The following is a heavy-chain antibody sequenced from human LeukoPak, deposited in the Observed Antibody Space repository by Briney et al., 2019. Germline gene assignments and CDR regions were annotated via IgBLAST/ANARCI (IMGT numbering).Heavy chain of an antibody. V-gene: IGHV3-33*01. Sequence: GGSLRLSCAASGFTFSSYGMHWVRQAPGKGLEWVAVIWYDGSNKYYADSVKGRFTISRDNSKNTLYLQMNSLRAEDTAVYYCARESSYYSSGWYMIEYYFDYWGQGTLVTVSS. CDR3: ARESSYYSSGWYMIEYYFDY. J-gene: IGHJ4*02. CDR2: IWYDGSNK. D-gene: IGHD6-19*01. CDR1: GFTFSSYG.